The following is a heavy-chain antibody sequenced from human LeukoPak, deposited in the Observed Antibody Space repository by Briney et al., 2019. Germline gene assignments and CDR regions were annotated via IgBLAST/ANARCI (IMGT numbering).Heavy chain of an antibody. D-gene: IGHD2/OR15-2a*01. CDR3: ARALDSVYTTGWPSARY. J-gene: IGHJ4*02. Sequence: GGSLRLSCTTSGFTFSSYWMNWVRQAPGKGLEWVANIKYDGSETYHVDSVKGRFTVSRDNAQNSLFLQMDYLRAEDTAIYYCARALDSVYTTGWPSARYWGQGTLVSVSS. V-gene: IGHV3-7*01. CDR2: IKYDGSET. CDR1: GFTFSSYW.